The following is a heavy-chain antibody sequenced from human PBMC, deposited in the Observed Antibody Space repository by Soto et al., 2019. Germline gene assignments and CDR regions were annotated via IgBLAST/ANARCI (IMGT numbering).Heavy chain of an antibody. V-gene: IGHV3-23*01. CDR2: ISDSGGST. D-gene: IGHD1-1*01. CDR1: GFTFSNSA. J-gene: IGHJ4*02. Sequence: EVQLLESGGGLVQPGGSLRLSCAASGFTFSNSAMSWVRQAPGKGLDWVSGISDSGGSTYDADSVKGRFTISRDNSKNTLYLQMSSLRAEDTAVYYCARGGRARYGFDFWGQGTLVTVSS. CDR3: ARGGRARYGFDF.